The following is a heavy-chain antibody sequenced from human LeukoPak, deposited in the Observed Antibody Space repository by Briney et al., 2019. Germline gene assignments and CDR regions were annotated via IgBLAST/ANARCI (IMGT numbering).Heavy chain of an antibody. CDR2: IYYTGTT. D-gene: IGHD6-13*01. Sequence: PSETLSLTCTVSGGSISTSSTYWGWIRQPPGKDLEWIGSIYYTGTTYYNPSLKSRVTISVGTSKNQFSLKMTSVTAADTAVYYCARSLAADGPTHNWFDPWGQGTLVTVSS. J-gene: IGHJ5*02. CDR1: GGSISTSSTY. CDR3: ARSLAADGPTHNWFDP. V-gene: IGHV4-39*01.